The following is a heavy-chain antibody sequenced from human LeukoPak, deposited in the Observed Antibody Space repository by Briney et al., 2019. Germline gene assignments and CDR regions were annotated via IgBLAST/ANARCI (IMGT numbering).Heavy chain of an antibody. J-gene: IGHJ4*02. CDR2: INHSGST. CDR1: GGSFSDYY. Sequence: SEILSLTCAVYGGSFSDYYWSWIRQPPGKGLEWIGEINHSGSTNYNPSLKSRVTISVDTSKNQFSLKLSSVTAADTAVYYCARETPPGQLLQGISHYFDYWGQGTLVTVSS. D-gene: IGHD2-2*01. CDR3: ARETPPGQLLQGISHYFDY. V-gene: IGHV4-34*01.